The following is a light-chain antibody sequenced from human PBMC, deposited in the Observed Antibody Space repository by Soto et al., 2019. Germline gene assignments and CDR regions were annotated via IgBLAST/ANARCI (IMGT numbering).Light chain of an antibody. Sequence: EIVLTQSPGTLSLSPGERATLSCRASQSVSSNYLAWYQQRPGQAPRLLIYGASSRATGIPDRVSGSGSGADFTLTISRLEPEDFAVYYCQQYGSSPILAFGGGTNVEIK. CDR3: QQYGSSPILA. CDR2: GAS. CDR1: QSVSSNY. V-gene: IGKV3-20*01. J-gene: IGKJ4*01.